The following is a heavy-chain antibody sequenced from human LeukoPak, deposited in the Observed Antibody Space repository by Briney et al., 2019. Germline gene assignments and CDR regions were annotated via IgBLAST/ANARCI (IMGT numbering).Heavy chain of an antibody. Sequence: PSETLSLTCTVSGCSISSGSYYWSWIRQPPGKGLEWIGRIYTSGSTNYNPSLKSRVTISVDTSKNQFSLKLSSVTAADTAVYYCARDSSADYDSSGYYDYWGQGTLVTVSS. CDR3: ARDSSADYDSSGYYDY. CDR2: IYTSGST. J-gene: IGHJ4*02. D-gene: IGHD3-22*01. V-gene: IGHV4-61*02. CDR1: GCSISSGSYY.